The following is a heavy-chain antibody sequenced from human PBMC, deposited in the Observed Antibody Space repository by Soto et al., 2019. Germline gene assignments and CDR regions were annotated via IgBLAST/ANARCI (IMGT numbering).Heavy chain of an antibody. CDR3: ARGSPPRGYSGYDDWFDP. D-gene: IGHD5-12*01. CDR2: IYYSGST. Sequence: TLSISCPASGDSISSGWYYLGWLRPHPGQGLEWIGYIYYSGSTYYNSSFKSRVTISVDTSKNQFSLKLSSVTAADTAVYYCARGSPPRGYSGYDDWFDPWGQGTLVTVSS. V-gene: IGHV4-31*02. J-gene: IGHJ5*02. CDR1: GDSISSGWYY.